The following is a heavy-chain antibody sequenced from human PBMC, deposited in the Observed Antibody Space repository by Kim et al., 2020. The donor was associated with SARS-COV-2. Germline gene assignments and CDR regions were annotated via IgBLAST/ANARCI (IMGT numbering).Heavy chain of an antibody. D-gene: IGHD6-19*01. Sequence: SVKVSCKASGGTFSSYAISWVRQAPGQGLEWMGGIIPIFGTANYAQKFQGRVTITADESTSTAYMELSSLRSEDTAVYYCARDIAVAGYFDYWGQGTLVTVSS. V-gene: IGHV1-69*13. J-gene: IGHJ4*02. CDR3: ARDIAVAGYFDY. CDR1: GGTFSSYA. CDR2: IIPIFGTA.